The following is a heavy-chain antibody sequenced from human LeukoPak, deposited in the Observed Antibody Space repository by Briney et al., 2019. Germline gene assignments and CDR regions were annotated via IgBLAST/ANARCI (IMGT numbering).Heavy chain of an antibody. CDR3: ARRPNNTILESPYFDY. Sequence: SETLSLTCTVSGGSISSSSYYWGWIRQPPGKGLEWIGSIYYSGSTYYNPSLKSRVTISVDTSKNQFSLKLSSVTAADTAEYYCARRPNNTILESPYFDYWGQGTLVTVSS. D-gene: IGHD3-3*01. J-gene: IGHJ4*02. CDR2: IYYSGST. CDR1: GGSISSSSYY. V-gene: IGHV4-39*01.